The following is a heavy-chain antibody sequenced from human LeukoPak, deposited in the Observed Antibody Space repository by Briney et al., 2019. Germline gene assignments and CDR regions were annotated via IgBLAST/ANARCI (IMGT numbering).Heavy chain of an antibody. CDR1: GGSISSSSYY. CDR2: IYYSGST. D-gene: IGHD1-26*01. V-gene: IGHV4-39*07. CDR3: ARTSGGSYYSVNWFDP. Sequence: PSETLSLTCTVSGGSISSSSYYWGWIRQPPGKGLEWIGSIYYSGSTYYNPSLKSRVTISVDTSKNQFSLKLSSVTAADTAVYYCARTSGGSYYSVNWFDPWGQGTLVTVSS. J-gene: IGHJ5*02.